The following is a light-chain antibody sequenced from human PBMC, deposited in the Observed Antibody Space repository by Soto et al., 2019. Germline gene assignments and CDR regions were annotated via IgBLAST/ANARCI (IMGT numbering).Light chain of an antibody. CDR3: QSYDSSLSGGI. J-gene: IGLJ2*01. CDR1: SSNIGAHYD. Sequence: QAVVTQPPSVSGAPGQRVTTSCTGSSSNIGAHYDVHWYQQLPGTAPKLLIYGNTNRPSGVPDRFSGSKSGTSASLAITGLQAEDEADYYCQSYDSSLSGGIFGGGTKLTVL. CDR2: GNT. V-gene: IGLV1-40*01.